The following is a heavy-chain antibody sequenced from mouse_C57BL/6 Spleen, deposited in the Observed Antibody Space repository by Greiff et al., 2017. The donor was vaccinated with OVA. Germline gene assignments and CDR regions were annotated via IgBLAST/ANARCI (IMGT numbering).Heavy chain of an antibody. CDR3: ARDYYGSRFAY. D-gene: IGHD1-1*01. J-gene: IGHJ3*01. Sequence: DVQLQESGPELVKPGASVKISCKASGYSFTGYYMNWVKQSPEKSLEWIGEINPSTGGTTYNQKFKAKATLTVDKSSSTAYMQLKSLTSEDSAVYYCARDYYGSRFAYWGQGTLVTVSA. CDR1: GYSFTGYY. V-gene: IGHV1-42*01. CDR2: INPSTGGT.